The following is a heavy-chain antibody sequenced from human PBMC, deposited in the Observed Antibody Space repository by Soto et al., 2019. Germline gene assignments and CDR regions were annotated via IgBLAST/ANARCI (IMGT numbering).Heavy chain of an antibody. D-gene: IGHD5-12*01. Sequence: QVQLQESGPGLVKPSGTLSLTCTVSNGSISSSNWWSWVRQSPGKGLEWIGEVAQNGYVGSIPSLTGRLTILLDKTSNRFSLRLTSVTAADTAVYYCARNRLDGYDFDSWGQGILVTVSS. CDR2: VAQNGYV. J-gene: IGHJ4*02. CDR1: NGSISSSNW. V-gene: IGHV4-4*02. CDR3: ARNRLDGYDFDS.